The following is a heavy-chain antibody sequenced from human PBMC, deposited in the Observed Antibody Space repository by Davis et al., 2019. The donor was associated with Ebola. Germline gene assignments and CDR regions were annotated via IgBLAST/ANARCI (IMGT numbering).Heavy chain of an antibody. CDR1: GYSFSNYT. CDR3: ARVVTMIVVGGWFDP. J-gene: IGHJ5*02. CDR2: INTGNGYT. Sequence: AASVKVSCKASGYSFSNYTVHWVRQAPGQRLEWMGWINTGNGYTEYSQKFQGRVTITRDTSASTAYMELRSLRSDDTAVYYCARVVTMIVVGGWFDPWGQGTLVTVSS. D-gene: IGHD3-22*01. V-gene: IGHV1-3*04.